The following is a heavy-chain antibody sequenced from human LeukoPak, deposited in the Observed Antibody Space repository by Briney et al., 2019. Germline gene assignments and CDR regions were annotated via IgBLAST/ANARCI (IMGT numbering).Heavy chain of an antibody. V-gene: IGHV3-7*01. J-gene: IGHJ3*02. Sequence: GGSLRLSCAASGFTFSSYWMTWVRQAPGTGLEWVANIKQDGSEQHYVDSVKGRFTISRDNAKNSLYLQMNSLRAEDTALFYCAKFRDGYNRAAFEIWGQGTLVTVSS. CDR1: GFTFSSYW. CDR3: AKFRDGYNRAAFEI. CDR2: IKQDGSEQ. D-gene: IGHD5-24*01.